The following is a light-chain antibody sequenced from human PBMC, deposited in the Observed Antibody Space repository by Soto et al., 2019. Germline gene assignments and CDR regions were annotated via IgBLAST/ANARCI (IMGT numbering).Light chain of an antibody. J-gene: IGKJ3*01. V-gene: IGKV3-20*01. CDR2: GAS. Sequence: EIVLTQSPGTLSLSPGERATLSCRASQSVSSNYLAWYQQKPGQAPRLLIYGASSRATGIPDRFSGSAAGTDFTLTISRREPEDCAVYYCQQYGNSLFTFGPGTKVDIK. CDR3: QQYGNSLFT. CDR1: QSVSSNY.